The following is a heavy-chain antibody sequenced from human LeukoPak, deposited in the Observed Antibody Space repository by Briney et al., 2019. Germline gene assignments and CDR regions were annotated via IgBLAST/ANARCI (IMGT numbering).Heavy chain of an antibody. CDR3: ARAWLGRGEMGFFDY. Sequence: SVKVSCKASGGTFSSYAISWVRQAPGQGLEWMGRIIPILGIANYAQKFQGRVTITADKSTSTAYMGLSSLRSEDTAVYYCARAWLGRGEMGFFDYWGQGTLVTVPS. J-gene: IGHJ4*02. CDR2: IIPILGIA. CDR1: GGTFSSYA. D-gene: IGHD3-10*01. V-gene: IGHV1-69*04.